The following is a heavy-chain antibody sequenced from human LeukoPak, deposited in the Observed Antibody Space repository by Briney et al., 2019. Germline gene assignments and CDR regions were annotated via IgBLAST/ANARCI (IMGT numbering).Heavy chain of an antibody. CDR1: GGSSSSGDYF. CDR3: ARENNDYGGQKALDY. V-gene: IGHV4-30-4*01. J-gene: IGHJ4*02. D-gene: IGHD4-23*01. CDR2: IHYSGNT. Sequence: PSQTLSLTCAVSGGSSSSGDYFWSWIRQPPGKGLEWIGHIHYSGNTYYNPSLKSRVSISVDTSKNQFSLKLSSVTAADTAVYYCARENNDYGGQKALDYWGRGTLVTVSS.